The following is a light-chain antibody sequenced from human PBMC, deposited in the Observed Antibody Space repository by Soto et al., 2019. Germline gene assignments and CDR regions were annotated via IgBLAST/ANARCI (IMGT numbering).Light chain of an antibody. CDR2: VVS. CDR3: SSYSGSDNLV. J-gene: IGLJ2*01. Sequence: QSALTQPHSASGSPGQSVTLSCTGTRSDVGAYNYVSWYQQHPGKAPKLMIYVVSKRPSGVPDRFSGSKSGNTAALTVSGLQSEDGADYYCSSYSGSDNLVFGGGTKLTVL. V-gene: IGLV2-8*01. CDR1: RSDVGAYNY.